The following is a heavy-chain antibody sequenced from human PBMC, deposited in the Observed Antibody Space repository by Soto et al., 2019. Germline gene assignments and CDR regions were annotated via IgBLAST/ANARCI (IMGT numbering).Heavy chain of an antibody. CDR3: VSFGADYDLSCYYLP. V-gene: IGHV4-4*02. J-gene: IGHJ5*02. CDR1: GGSVSSSNW. CDR2: IYHSGST. Sequence: SETLSLTCIVSGGSVSSSNWWSWVRQPPGKGLEWIGEIYHSGSTTYNPSLKSCANSSVDKSKNQFNLRLKSVIAAVTAVYSCVSFGADYDLSCYYLPWGPGTLVTVSS. D-gene: IGHD3-22*01.